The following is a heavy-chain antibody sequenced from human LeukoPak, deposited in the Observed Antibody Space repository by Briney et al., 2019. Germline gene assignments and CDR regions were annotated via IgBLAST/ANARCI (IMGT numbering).Heavy chain of an antibody. CDR3: ARFTYTTRPSDV. V-gene: IGHV4-4*09. D-gene: IGHD3-16*01. CDR2: IYSSGST. CDR1: NGSISGYY. Sequence: SETLSLTCSVSNGSISGYYWSWIRQPPGQTLEWIGYIYSSGSTNYNPSLQSRVTMSVDTSMNQFSLRLSSVTAADTAIYYCARFTYTTRPSDVWGKGTTVTISS. J-gene: IGHJ6*04.